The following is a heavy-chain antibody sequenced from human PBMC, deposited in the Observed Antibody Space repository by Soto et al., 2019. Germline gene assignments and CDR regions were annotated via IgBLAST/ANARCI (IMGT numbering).Heavy chain of an antibody. CDR1: GFTFSSYG. J-gene: IGHJ6*02. D-gene: IGHD6-19*01. V-gene: IGHV3-30*02. Sequence: PGGSLRLSCAASGFTFSSYGMHWVRQAPGKGLEWVAVIWYDGSNKYYADSVKGRFTISRDNSKNTLYLQMNSLRAEDTAVYYCAKGTKNQWLVHYYYGMDVWGQGTTVTVSS. CDR2: IWYDGSNK. CDR3: AKGTKNQWLVHYYYGMDV.